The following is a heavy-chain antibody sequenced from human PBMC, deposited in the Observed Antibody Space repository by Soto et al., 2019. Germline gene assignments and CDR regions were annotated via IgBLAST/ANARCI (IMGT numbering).Heavy chain of an antibody. Sequence: WGSLRLSCAASGFTFYDYTMHWVRQVPGRGLEWVSLISWDGGSTYYAYSVKVRFTISRDNSKKSLYLQMNSLRTDDTALYYCAKDVIAARPYYYFGLDXWGQVTTVTVS. V-gene: IGHV3-43*01. D-gene: IGHD6-6*01. CDR3: AKDVIAARPYYYFGLDX. J-gene: IGHJ6*02. CDR2: ISWDGGST. CDR1: GFTFYDYT.